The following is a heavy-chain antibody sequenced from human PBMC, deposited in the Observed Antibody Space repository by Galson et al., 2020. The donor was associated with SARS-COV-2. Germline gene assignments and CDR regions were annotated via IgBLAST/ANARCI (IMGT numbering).Heavy chain of an antibody. J-gene: IGHJ5*02. CDR1: GFTFSSYW. CDR2: IKQDGSEK. V-gene: IGHV3-7*01. Sequence: GGSLRLSCAASGFTFSSYWMRWVRQAPGKGLEWVANIKQDGSEKYYVDSVKGRFTISRDNAKNSRYLQMNSLRAEDTAVYYCARDLGLLWCGEPTGSSGGFDPWGQGTLVTVSS. CDR3: ARDLGLLWCGEPTGSSGGFDP. D-gene: IGHD3-10*01.